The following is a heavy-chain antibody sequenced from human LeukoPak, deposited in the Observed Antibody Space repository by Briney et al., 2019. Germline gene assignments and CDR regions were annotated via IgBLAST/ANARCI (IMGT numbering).Heavy chain of an antibody. Sequence: GGSLRLSCAGSGFTINYAWMSWARQAPGKGMEWLGRIKSKASGGTIDYAAPVKGRFTVSRDDSKNTVYLQLNSLQSEDTGVYYCAVEKGGCSDVTCYSFDLWGQGTLVTASP. CDR2: IKSKASGGTI. J-gene: IGHJ4*02. CDR3: AVEKGGCSDVTCYSFDL. D-gene: IGHD2-15*01. V-gene: IGHV3-15*01. CDR1: GFTINYAW.